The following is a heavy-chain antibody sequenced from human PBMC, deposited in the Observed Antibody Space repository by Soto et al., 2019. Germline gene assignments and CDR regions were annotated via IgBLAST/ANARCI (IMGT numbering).Heavy chain of an antibody. V-gene: IGHV3-15*01. CDR1: GFTFSNAW. CDR2: IKSKTDGGTT. D-gene: IGHD1-26*01. Sequence: GGSLRLSCAASGFTFSNAWMSWVRQAPGKGLEWVGRIKSKTDGGTTDYAAPVKGRFTISRDDSKNTLYLQMNSLKTEDTAVYYCTLSAGIYYYYYMDVWGKGSTVTVSS. CDR3: TLSAGIYYYYYMDV. J-gene: IGHJ6*03.